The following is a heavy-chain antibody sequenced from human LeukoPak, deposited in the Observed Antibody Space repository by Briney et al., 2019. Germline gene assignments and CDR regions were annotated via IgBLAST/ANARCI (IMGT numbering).Heavy chain of an antibody. Sequence: PSETLSLTCAVYGGSFSGYYWSWIRQPPGKGLEWMGEINHSGSTNYNPSLKSRVTISVDTSKNQFSLKLSSVTAADTAVYYCARLPYYYDSSGYYRIFDYWGQGTLVTVSS. CDR3: ARLPYYYDSSGYYRIFDY. CDR2: INHSGST. J-gene: IGHJ4*02. V-gene: IGHV4-34*01. D-gene: IGHD3-22*01. CDR1: GGSFSGYY.